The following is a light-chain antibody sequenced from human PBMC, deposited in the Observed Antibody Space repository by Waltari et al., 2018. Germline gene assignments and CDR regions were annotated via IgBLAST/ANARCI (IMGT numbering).Light chain of an antibody. Sequence: SPGLTQPPSVSVSPGQPAIITRSGDELADKSIYWFQQKSGQAPVVVIRRNTGRPSGIPERFSASDSGTTGTLVISGVQAEDEAEYYCQSADDSGDHVLFGGGTKLTVL. V-gene: IGLV3-25*03. CDR1: ELADKS. J-gene: IGLJ2*01. CDR2: RNT. CDR3: QSADDSGDHVL.